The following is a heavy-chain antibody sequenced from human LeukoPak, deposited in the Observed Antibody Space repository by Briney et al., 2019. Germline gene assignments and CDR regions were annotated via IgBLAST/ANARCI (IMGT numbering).Heavy chain of an antibody. Sequence: ASVKVSCKASGYTFTGYYMHWVRKAPGQGLEWMGWINPNSGGTNYAQKFQGRVTMTRDTSISTAYMELSRLRSDDTAVYYCARTPKTSSSGKLGYWGQGTLVTVSS. CDR1: GYTFTGYY. J-gene: IGHJ4*02. CDR3: ARTPKTSSSGKLGY. D-gene: IGHD6-13*01. V-gene: IGHV1-2*02. CDR2: INPNSGGT.